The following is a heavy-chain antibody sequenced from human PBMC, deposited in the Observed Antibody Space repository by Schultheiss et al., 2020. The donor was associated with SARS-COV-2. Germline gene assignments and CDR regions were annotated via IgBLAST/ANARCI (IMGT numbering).Heavy chain of an antibody. CDR3: AKGGLKGVDS. CDR2: ISGSSVTT. J-gene: IGHJ4*02. D-gene: IGHD3-16*01. CDR1: GFTFSSYG. V-gene: IGHV3-23*01. Sequence: GGSLRLSCAASGFTFSSYGMHWVRQAPGKGLEWVAVISGSSVTTYYADSVKGRFTISRDNSKNTLYLQMNSLRAEDTAVYYCAKGGLKGVDSWGQGTLVTVSS.